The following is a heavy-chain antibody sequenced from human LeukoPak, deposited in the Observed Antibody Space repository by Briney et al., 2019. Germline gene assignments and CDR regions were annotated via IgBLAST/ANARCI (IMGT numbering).Heavy chain of an antibody. J-gene: IGHJ4*02. V-gene: IGHV3-30-3*01. D-gene: IGHD5-24*01. CDR3: ARDPSPRWPQYGHYYFGY. Sequence: GGSLRLSCAASGFTFSSYAMHWVRQAPGKGLEWVAVISYDGSNKYYADSVKGRFTISRDNSKNTLYLQMNSLRAEDTAVYYCARDPSPRWPQYGHYYFGYWGQGTLVTVSS. CDR2: ISYDGSNK. CDR1: GFTFSSYA.